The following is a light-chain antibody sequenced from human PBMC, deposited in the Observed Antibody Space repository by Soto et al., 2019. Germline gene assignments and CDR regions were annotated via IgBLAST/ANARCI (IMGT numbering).Light chain of an antibody. CDR3: QTWGSGIRV. Sequence: QPVLTQSPSASASLGASVKITCTLSSGHTTYVVAWLQQQPEKAPRYLMKVNGDGSHTRGDGIPDRFSGSSSGAERYLTISSLQSEDEAVYYCQTWGSGIRVFGGGTKLTVL. J-gene: IGLJ3*02. CDR1: SGHTTYV. V-gene: IGLV4-69*01. CDR2: VNGDGSH.